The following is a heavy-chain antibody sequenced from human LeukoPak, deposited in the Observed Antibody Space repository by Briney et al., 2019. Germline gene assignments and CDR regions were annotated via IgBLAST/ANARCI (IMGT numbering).Heavy chain of an antibody. D-gene: IGHD5-12*01. Sequence: SVKVSCKASGGTFSSYAISWVRQAPGQGLEWMGGIIPIFGTANYAQKFQGRVTITADESTSTAYMELSSLRSEDTAVYYCARVRGASGYSGYVVWFDPWGQGTLVTVSS. V-gene: IGHV1-69*13. CDR3: ARVRGASGYSGYVVWFDP. CDR2: IIPIFGTA. CDR1: GGTFSSYA. J-gene: IGHJ5*02.